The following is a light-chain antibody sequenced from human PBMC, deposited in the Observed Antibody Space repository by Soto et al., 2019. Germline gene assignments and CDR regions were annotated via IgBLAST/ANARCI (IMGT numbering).Light chain of an antibody. CDR2: GAS. Sequence: VMTQSPATLSVSTGERATLSCRASQSVSNNYLAWYQQKPGQAPRLLIYGASNRATGIPDRFSGSGSGTDFTLTISRLEPEDFAVYYCQQYGSSGTFGQGTKVDIK. CDR1: QSVSNNY. V-gene: IGKV3-20*01. CDR3: QQYGSSGT. J-gene: IGKJ1*01.